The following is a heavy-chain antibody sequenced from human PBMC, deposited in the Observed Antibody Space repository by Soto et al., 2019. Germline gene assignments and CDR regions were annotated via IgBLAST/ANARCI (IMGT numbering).Heavy chain of an antibody. CDR1: GFTCNNYW. Sequence: EVQLVESGGGLVQPGGSLRLSCAASGFTCNNYWMHWVRQGPGEGLVWVSRLNGDGTTTNYADSVKGRFTISRDNAKNILYLQMNSLSAEDTAVYYCARDLNWGQVDYWGQGTLVTVSS. CDR3: ARDLNWGQVDY. J-gene: IGHJ4*02. D-gene: IGHD3-16*01. CDR2: LNGDGTTT. V-gene: IGHV3-74*01.